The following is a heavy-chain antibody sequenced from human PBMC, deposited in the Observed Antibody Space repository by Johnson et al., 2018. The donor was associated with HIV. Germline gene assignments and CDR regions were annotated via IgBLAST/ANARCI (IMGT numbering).Heavy chain of an antibody. Sequence: QVQLVESVGGVVQPGRSLRLSCAASGFTFSSYGMHWVRQAPGKGLEWVAVIWYDGSNKYYADSVKGRFTISRDNSKNTLYLQMNSLRAEDTAVYYCAKGLAAFFAFDIWGQGTMVTVSS. J-gene: IGHJ3*02. CDR2: IWYDGSNK. CDR3: AKGLAAFFAFDI. D-gene: IGHD3-3*01. CDR1: GFTFSSYG. V-gene: IGHV3-33*06.